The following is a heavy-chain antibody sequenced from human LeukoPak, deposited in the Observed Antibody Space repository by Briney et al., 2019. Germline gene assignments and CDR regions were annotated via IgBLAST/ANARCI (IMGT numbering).Heavy chain of an antibody. Sequence: SETLSLTCTVSGGSISSYYWSWIRQPAGKGLEWIGRIHTSGSTNYNPSLKSRVTMSVDTSKNQFSLKLSSVTAADTAVYYCARDGYSSSWHFFDYWGQGTLVTVSS. CDR3: ARDGYSSSWHFFDY. CDR2: IHTSGST. J-gene: IGHJ4*02. V-gene: IGHV4-4*07. D-gene: IGHD6-13*01. CDR1: GGSISSYY.